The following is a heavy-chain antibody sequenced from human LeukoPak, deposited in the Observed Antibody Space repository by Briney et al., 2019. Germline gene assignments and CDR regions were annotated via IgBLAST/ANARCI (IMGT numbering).Heavy chain of an antibody. CDR1: GFTFNNYL. V-gene: IGHV3-30*04. D-gene: IGHD3-22*01. J-gene: IGHJ6*02. Sequence: GGSLRLSCEASGFTFNNYLIHWVRQAPGKGLEWVALISSDGGKKYYADSVKGRFTISRDNSKDTLFLQMNNLKADDTAVYYCAREHYDDSGGYSSGLDVWGQGTTVTVSS. CDR3: AREHYDDSGGYSSGLDV. CDR2: ISSDGGKK.